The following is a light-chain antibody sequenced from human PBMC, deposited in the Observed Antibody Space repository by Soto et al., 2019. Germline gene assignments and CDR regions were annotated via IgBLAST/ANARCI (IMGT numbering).Light chain of an antibody. V-gene: IGKV1-27*01. J-gene: IGKJ3*01. Sequence: DIQMTQSPSSLSASIGDRVTITCRASQGIDNYLAWYQQRPGQVPKLLIYHASTLQSGVPSRFSGSGSGTDFTLTISSLQPEDVATYYCQKYYDALFTFGPGTKVDIK. CDR3: QKYYDALFT. CDR2: HAS. CDR1: QGIDNY.